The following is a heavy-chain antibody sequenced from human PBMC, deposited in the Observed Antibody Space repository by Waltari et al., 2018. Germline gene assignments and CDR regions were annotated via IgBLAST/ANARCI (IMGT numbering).Heavy chain of an antibody. D-gene: IGHD3-10*01. J-gene: IGHJ5*02. CDR3: ARSAPNYYGSGSYYQP. Sequence: QLQLQESGPGLVKPSETLSLTCTVSVGSISSRSYYWGWIRPPPGKGLEWIGSIYYSGSTYYNPSLKSRVTISVDTSKNQFSLKLSSVTAADTAVYYCARSAPNYYGSGSYYQPWGQGTLVTVSS. CDR1: VGSISSRSYY. V-gene: IGHV4-39*07. CDR2: IYYSGST.